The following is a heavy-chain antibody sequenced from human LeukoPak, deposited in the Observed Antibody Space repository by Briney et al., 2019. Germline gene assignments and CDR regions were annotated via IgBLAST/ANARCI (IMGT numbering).Heavy chain of an antibody. Sequence: SETLSLTCAVYGGSFSGYYWSWIRQPPGKGLEWIGEINHSGSTNYNPSLKSRVTISVDTSKNQFSLKLSSVTAADTAVYYCATAENEDIVVVPAAYDYWGQGTLVTVSS. CDR3: ATAENEDIVVVPAAYDY. V-gene: IGHV4-34*01. CDR2: INHSGST. J-gene: IGHJ4*02. D-gene: IGHD2-2*01. CDR1: GGSFSGYY.